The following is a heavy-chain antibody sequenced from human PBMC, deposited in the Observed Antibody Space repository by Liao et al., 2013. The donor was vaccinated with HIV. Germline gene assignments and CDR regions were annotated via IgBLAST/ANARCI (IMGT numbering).Heavy chain of an antibody. V-gene: IGHV4-61*02. J-gene: IGHJ6*03. CDR3: ARDLNKYYDFWSGYAYYYYYMDV. D-gene: IGHD3-3*01. CDR2: IYTSGST. Sequence: QVQLQESGPGLVKPSQTLSLTCTVSGGSISSGSYAWSWIRQPAGKGLEWIGRIYTSGSTNYNPSLKSRVTMSVDTSKNQFSLKLSSVTAADTAVYYCARDLNKYYDFWSGYAYYYYYMDVWGKGTTVTVSS. CDR1: GGSISSGSYA.